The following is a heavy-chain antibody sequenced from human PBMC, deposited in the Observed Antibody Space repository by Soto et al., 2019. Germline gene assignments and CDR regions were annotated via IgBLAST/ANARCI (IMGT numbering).Heavy chain of an antibody. CDR2: IIPIFGTA. CDR1: GGTFSSYA. V-gene: IGHV1-69*13. CDR3: ARHLGGNHYYYGMDV. D-gene: IGHD3-16*01. J-gene: IGHJ6*02. Sequence: GASVKVSCKASGGTFSSYAISWVRQAPGQGLEWMGGIIPIFGTADYAQKFQGRVTITADESTSTAYMDLSSLRSEDTAVYYCARHLGGNHYYYGMDVRGQGTMVTVSS.